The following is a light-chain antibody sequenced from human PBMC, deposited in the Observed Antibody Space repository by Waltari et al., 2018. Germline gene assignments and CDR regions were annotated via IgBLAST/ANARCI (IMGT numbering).Light chain of an antibody. CDR3: QSADSSGTYVV. Sequence: SYELTQPPSVSVSPGQTARITCSGDALPTQYAYWYQQKPGQAPVLLIYKDNERPSGIPERFSGSSSGTTVTLTISGVQAEDEADYYCQSADSSGTYVVFSGGTKLTVL. CDR1: ALPTQY. V-gene: IGLV3-25*03. J-gene: IGLJ2*01. CDR2: KDN.